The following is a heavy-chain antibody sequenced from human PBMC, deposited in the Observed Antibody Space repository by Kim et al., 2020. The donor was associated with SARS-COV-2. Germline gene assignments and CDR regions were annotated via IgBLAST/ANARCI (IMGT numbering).Heavy chain of an antibody. D-gene: IGHD6-13*01. J-gene: IGHJ4*02. CDR3: ARDWAERQLVLGVEDY. CDR1: GFTFSSYG. V-gene: IGHV3-33*05. Sequence: GGSLRLSCAASGFTFSSYGMHWVRQAPGKGLEWVAVISYDGFKKYYGDSVKGRFTISRDNSKNTLYLQMNSLRAEDTAVYYCARDWAERQLVLGVEDYWGQGTLVTVSS. CDR2: ISYDGFKK.